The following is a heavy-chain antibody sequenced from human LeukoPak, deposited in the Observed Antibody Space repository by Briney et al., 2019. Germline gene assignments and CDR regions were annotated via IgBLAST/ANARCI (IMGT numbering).Heavy chain of an antibody. J-gene: IGHJ4*02. D-gene: IGHD2-2*01. V-gene: IGHV4-39*01. CDR2: IYYSGRT. CDR1: GGSLNISSYY. Sequence: SETLSLICTVSGGSLNISSYYWGWIRQPPGTGLEWIGRIYYSGRTYYNPSLKIRVTIFVDTSKNQFSLKLNSVTPADTAVYYCARSQATAMVSDYWGQGTLVTVSS. CDR3: ARSQATAMVSDY.